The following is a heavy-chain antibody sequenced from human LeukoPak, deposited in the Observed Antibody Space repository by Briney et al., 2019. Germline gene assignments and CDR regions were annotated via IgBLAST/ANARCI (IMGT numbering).Heavy chain of an antibody. J-gene: IGHJ6*03. CDR2: MNPNSGNT. D-gene: IGHD4-17*01. Sequence: ASVKVSCKASGYTFTSYDINWVRQATGQGLEWMGWMNPNSGNTGYAQKFQGRVTMTRNTSISTAYMELSSLRSEDTAVYYCARALDYGDYVTYYYYYMDVWGKGTTVTVSS. V-gene: IGHV1-8*01. CDR3: ARALDYGDYVTYYYYYMDV. CDR1: GYTFTSYD.